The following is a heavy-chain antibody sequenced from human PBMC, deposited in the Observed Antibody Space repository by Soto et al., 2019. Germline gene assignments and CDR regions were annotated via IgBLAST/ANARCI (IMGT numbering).Heavy chain of an antibody. D-gene: IGHD3-3*02. CDR2: IMPIFRTA. CDR1: GGTFSTAA. J-gene: IGHJ6*02. CDR3: ARDKDRAQLGGNYYYMMDV. Sequence: QVQVVQSGAEMKKPGSSVKVSCKTSGGTFSTAAISWVRQAPGQGLEWMGGIMPIFRTADYAQKFQGRVTMTADESATTAYLELRSLRSEDTAVYYCARDKDRAQLGGNYYYMMDVWGQGTTVTVTS. V-gene: IGHV1-69*12.